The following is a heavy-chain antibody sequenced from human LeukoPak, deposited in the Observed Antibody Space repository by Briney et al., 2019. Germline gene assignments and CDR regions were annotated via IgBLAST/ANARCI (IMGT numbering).Heavy chain of an antibody. CDR1: GYTFTGYY. Sequence: ASVKVSCKASGYTFTGYYMHWVRQAPGQGLEWMGWVNPNSGGTNYAQKLQGRVTMTRDTTISTAYMELSSLRSEDTAVYCCARDCSRTSCYDYWGQGTLVTLSS. V-gene: IGHV1-2*02. J-gene: IGHJ4*02. CDR2: VNPNSGGT. CDR3: ARDCSRTSCYDY. D-gene: IGHD2-2*01.